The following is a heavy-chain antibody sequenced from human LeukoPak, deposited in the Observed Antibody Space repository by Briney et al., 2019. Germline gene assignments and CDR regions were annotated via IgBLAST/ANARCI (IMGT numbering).Heavy chain of an antibody. CDR3: ARDLYYGVLLGDHAFDI. Sequence: GGSLRLSCAASGFTFSSYWMSWVRQAPGKGLEWVANIKQDGSEKYYVDSVKGRFTISRDNAKNSLYLQMNSLRAEGTAVYYCARDLYYGVLLGDHAFDIWGQGTMVTVSS. CDR2: IKQDGSEK. CDR1: GFTFSSYW. D-gene: IGHD4-17*01. J-gene: IGHJ3*02. V-gene: IGHV3-7*01.